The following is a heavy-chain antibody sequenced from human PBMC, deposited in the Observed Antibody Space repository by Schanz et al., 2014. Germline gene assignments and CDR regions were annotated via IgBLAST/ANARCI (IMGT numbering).Heavy chain of an antibody. CDR2: IYNSGST. CDR1: GDSISSYS. Sequence: QVQLQESGPGLVKPSETLSLTCTVSGDSISSYSWSWIRRPAGKGLEWIGSIYNSGSTYYNPSLKVRVTIPVAPSKTHSPLSWAFVTAADTAVYYCARRIAARSGVGYDYHYGMDVWGQGTTVIVSS. CDR3: ARRIAARSGVGYDYHYGMDV. V-gene: IGHV4-59*05. J-gene: IGHJ6*02. D-gene: IGHD6-6*01.